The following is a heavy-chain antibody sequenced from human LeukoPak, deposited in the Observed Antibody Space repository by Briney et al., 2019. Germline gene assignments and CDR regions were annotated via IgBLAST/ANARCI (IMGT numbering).Heavy chain of an antibody. CDR2: ISSSGSTI. CDR3: ARGNILTGYHY. Sequence: GGSLRLSCAASGFTFSSYEMNWVRQAPGKGLEWVSYISSSGSTIYYADSVKGRFTISRDNAKNSLYLQMNSLRAEDTAVYYCARGNILTGYHYWGQGTLVTVSS. J-gene: IGHJ4*02. CDR1: GFTFSSYE. V-gene: IGHV3-48*03. D-gene: IGHD3-9*01.